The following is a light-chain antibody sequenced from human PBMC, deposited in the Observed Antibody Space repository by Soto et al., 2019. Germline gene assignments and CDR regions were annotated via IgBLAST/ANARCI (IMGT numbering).Light chain of an antibody. V-gene: IGKV1-8*01. CDR1: QGISSY. CDR3: QQSHSSPRT. CDR2: AAS. J-gene: IGKJ1*01. Sequence: AIRMTQSPSSFSASTGDRVTITCRASQGISSYLAWYQQKPGKAPKLLIYAASTLQSGVPSRFSGSGSGSDFTLTINSVQPEDFGIYYCQQSHSSPRTFGQGTTV.